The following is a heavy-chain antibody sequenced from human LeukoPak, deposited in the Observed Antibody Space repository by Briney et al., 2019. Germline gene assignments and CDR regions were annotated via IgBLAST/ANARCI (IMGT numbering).Heavy chain of an antibody. Sequence: GGSLRLSCAASGFTFSTKWMHWVRQAPGKGLVWVSRIISDGSSTIYADSVKGRFTISRDNAKNSLYLQMNSLRAEDTAVYYCARDQGGSGWYLDNWFDPWGQGTLVTVSS. D-gene: IGHD6-19*01. J-gene: IGHJ5*02. CDR1: GFTFSTKW. CDR2: IISDGSST. CDR3: ARDQGGSGWYLDNWFDP. V-gene: IGHV3-74*01.